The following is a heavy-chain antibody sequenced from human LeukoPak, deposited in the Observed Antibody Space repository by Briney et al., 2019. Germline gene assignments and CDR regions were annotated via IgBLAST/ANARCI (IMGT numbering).Heavy chain of an antibody. J-gene: IGHJ4*02. CDR1: GFTFSSHL. V-gene: IGHV3-74*01. CDR2: VKSDGTAT. D-gene: IGHD1-14*01. Sequence: GGSLRLSCAASGFTFSSHLMHWVRQAQGTGLVWVSSVKSDGTATNYADSVKGRFTISRDNAKNTLYLQMNSLRVEDTAVYYCVRKFATGDWGQGTLVTVPS. CDR3: VRKFATGD.